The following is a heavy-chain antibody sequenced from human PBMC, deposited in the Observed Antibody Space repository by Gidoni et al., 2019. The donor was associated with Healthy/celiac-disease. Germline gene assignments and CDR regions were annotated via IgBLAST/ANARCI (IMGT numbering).Heavy chain of an antibody. CDR1: GFTFGDYA. CDR2: IRSKAYGGTT. D-gene: IGHD3-9*01. V-gene: IGHV3-49*05. Sequence: EVQLVESGGGLVKPGRSLRLSCTASGFTFGDYAMSWFRQAPGKGLEWVGFIRSKAYGGTTEYAASVKGRFTISRDDSKSIAYLQMNSLKTEDTAVYYCTRVGEYILTGYYTRTFDYWGQGTLVTVSS. CDR3: TRVGEYILTGYYTRTFDY. J-gene: IGHJ4*02.